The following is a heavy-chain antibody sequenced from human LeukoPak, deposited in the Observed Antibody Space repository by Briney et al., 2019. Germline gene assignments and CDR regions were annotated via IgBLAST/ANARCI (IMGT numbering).Heavy chain of an antibody. CDR1: GFTFSSYG. D-gene: IGHD1-26*01. CDR3: AKGGATTGTVYFDY. CDR2: ISYDGSNK. J-gene: IGHJ4*02. V-gene: IGHV3-30*18. Sequence: GGSLRLSCAASGFTFSSYGMHWVRQAPGKGLEWVAVISYDGSNKYYADSVKGRFTISRDNSKNTQYLQMNSLRAEDTAVYYCAKGGATTGTVYFDYWGQGTLVTVSS.